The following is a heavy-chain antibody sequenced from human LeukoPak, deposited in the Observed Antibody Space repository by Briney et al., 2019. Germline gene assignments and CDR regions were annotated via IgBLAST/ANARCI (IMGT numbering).Heavy chain of an antibody. CDR2: IIPIFGTA. Sequence: SVKVSCKASGGTFSSYAISWVRQAPGQGLEWMGGIIPIFGTANYAQKFQGRVTITADESTSTAYMELSSLRSEDTAVYYCARPTDCSSTSCSRYNWFDPWGQGTLVIFSS. D-gene: IGHD2-2*01. V-gene: IGHV1-69*01. J-gene: IGHJ5*02. CDR3: ARPTDCSSTSCSRYNWFDP. CDR1: GGTFSSYA.